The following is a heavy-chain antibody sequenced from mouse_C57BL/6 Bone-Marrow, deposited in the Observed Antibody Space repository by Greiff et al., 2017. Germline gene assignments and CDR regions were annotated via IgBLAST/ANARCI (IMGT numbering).Heavy chain of an antibody. J-gene: IGHJ3*01. CDR2: IWSGGST. V-gene: IGHV2-2*01. CDR3: ARRSFAY. Sequence: VQLQQSGPGLVQPSQCLSITCTVSGFSLTSYGVHWVRQSPGKGLEWLGVIWSGGSTDYNAAFISRLGISKDNSNSQVFFKMSSLQADDTATYYCARRSFAYWGQGTLVTVSA. CDR1: GFSLTSYG.